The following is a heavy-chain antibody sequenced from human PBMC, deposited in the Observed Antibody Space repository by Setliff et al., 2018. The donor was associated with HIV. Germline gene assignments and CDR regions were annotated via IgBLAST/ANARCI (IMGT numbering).Heavy chain of an antibody. Sequence: PSETLSLTCTVSGGSINSGSYYWNWIRQPAGKGLEWIGHIYASGSTNYNPSLKSRVTMSVDTSKNQFSLKLNSLIAADTAVYYCARGRTQWPNYNYFDPWGLGTLVTVSS. V-gene: IGHV4-61*09. J-gene: IGHJ5*02. CDR2: IYASGST. CDR1: GGSINSGSYY. CDR3: ARGRTQWPNYNYFDP. D-gene: IGHD6-19*01.